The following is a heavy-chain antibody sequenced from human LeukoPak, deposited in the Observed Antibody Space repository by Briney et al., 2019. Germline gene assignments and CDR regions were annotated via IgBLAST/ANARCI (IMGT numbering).Heavy chain of an antibody. Sequence: GGSLRLSCAASGFTVSSNYMTWVRQTPGKGLEWVSLIYSGGSTYYADSVKGRFTISRDNSKNTLYLQMNSLRAEDTAVYYCARDRDYGGNSGRLLGFWGQGTLVTVSS. CDR3: ARDRDYGGNSGRLLGF. J-gene: IGHJ4*02. V-gene: IGHV3-66*01. CDR2: IYSGGST. CDR1: GFTVSSNY. D-gene: IGHD4-23*01.